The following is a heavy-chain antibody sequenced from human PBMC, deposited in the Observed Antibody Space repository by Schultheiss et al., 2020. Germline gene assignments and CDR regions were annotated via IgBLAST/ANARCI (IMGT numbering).Heavy chain of an antibody. D-gene: IGHD6-6*01. J-gene: IGHJ6*02. CDR3: ARDYSSSQYYYYYGMDV. V-gene: IGHV1-18*01. CDR2: ISAYSGDT. Sequence: ASVKVSCKASGYTFTSYGFSWVRQAPGQGLECMGWISAYSGDTQYAQKFQGRVTMTTDTSTSTAYMELRSLRSDDTAVYYCARDYSSSQYYYYYGMDVWGQGTTVTVSS. CDR1: GYTFTSYG.